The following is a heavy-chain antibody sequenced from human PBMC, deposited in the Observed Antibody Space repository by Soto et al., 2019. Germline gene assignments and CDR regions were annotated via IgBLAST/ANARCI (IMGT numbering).Heavy chain of an antibody. D-gene: IGHD2-2*01. Sequence: PGGSLRLSCAASGFTFSIYSMNWVRQAPGKGLEWVAVISYDGSNKYYADSVKGRFTISRDNAKNSLYLQMNSLRAEDTAVYYCAVVPAANGHYGMDVWGQGTTVTVSS. V-gene: IGHV3-30*03. J-gene: IGHJ6*02. CDR3: AVVPAANGHYGMDV. CDR2: ISYDGSNK. CDR1: GFTFSIYS.